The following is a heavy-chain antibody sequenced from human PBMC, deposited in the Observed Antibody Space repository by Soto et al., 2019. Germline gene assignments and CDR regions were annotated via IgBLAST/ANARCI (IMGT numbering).Heavy chain of an antibody. CDR2: ISSNGGST. Sequence: EVQLVESGGGLVQPGGSLRLSCTASGFTFSSYIMHWVRQAPGKGLEYVSAISSNGGSTYYANSVKGRFIISRDNSKNTLYLQMGSLRAEDMAVYYCARGVVVVTATYGMDVWGQGTTVTVSS. J-gene: IGHJ6*02. V-gene: IGHV3-64*01. CDR1: GFTFSSYI. D-gene: IGHD2-15*01. CDR3: ARGVVVVTATYGMDV.